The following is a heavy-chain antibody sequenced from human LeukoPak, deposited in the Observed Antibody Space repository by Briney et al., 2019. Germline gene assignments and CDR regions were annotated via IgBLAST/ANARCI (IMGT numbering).Heavy chain of an antibody. Sequence: PSETLSLTCTVSGGSISSSSYYWGWIRQPPGKGLEWMGSIYYSGSTYYNPSLKSRVTISVDTSKNQFSLKLSSVTAADTAVYYCARDSNDLLMVYAMFDYWGQGTLVTVSS. CDR3: ARDSNDLLMVYAMFDY. V-gene: IGHV4-39*07. CDR2: IYYSGST. CDR1: GGSISSSSYY. J-gene: IGHJ4*02. D-gene: IGHD2-8*01.